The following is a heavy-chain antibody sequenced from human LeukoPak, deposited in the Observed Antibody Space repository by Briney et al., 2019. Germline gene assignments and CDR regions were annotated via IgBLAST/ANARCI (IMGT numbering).Heavy chain of an antibody. J-gene: IGHJ4*02. CDR3: ARDAYANYCTNGVRSFDY. D-gene: IGHD2-8*01. V-gene: IGHV4-34*01. Sequence: PSETLSLTCAVYGGSFSGYYWSWIRQPPGKGLEWIGEINHSGSTNYNPSLKSRVTISVDTSKNQFSLKLSSVTAADTAVYYCARDAYANYCTNGVRSFDYWGQGTLVTVSS. CDR2: INHSGST. CDR1: GGSFSGYY.